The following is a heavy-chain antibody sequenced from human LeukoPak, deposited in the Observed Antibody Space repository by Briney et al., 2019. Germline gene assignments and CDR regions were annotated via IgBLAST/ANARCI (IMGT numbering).Heavy chain of an antibody. D-gene: IGHD3-10*01. CDR1: GGSISSYY. J-gene: IGHJ6*03. Sequence: SETLSLTCTVSGGSISSYYWSWIRQPPGKGLEWIGYIYYSGSTNYNPSLKSRVTISVDTSKNQFSLKLSSVTAADTAVYYCARHLHQGITMVRGVILSYYYYYMDVWGKGTTVTVSS. V-gene: IGHV4-59*01. CDR3: ARHLHQGITMVRGVILSYYYYYMDV. CDR2: IYYSGST.